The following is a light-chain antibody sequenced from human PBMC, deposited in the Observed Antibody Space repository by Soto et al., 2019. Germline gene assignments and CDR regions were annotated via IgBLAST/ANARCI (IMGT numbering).Light chain of an antibody. CDR3: SSYTSSNSVV. V-gene: IGLV2-14*01. Sequence: QSVLTQSASVSWSPGQSITISCTGTSSGVGDYDYVSWYQKHPDRAPKLIIYEVTNRPSGVSNRFSGSKSGNTASLSISGLQAEDEADYYCSSYTSSNSVVFGGGTKVTVL. J-gene: IGLJ2*01. CDR1: SSGVGDYDY. CDR2: EVT.